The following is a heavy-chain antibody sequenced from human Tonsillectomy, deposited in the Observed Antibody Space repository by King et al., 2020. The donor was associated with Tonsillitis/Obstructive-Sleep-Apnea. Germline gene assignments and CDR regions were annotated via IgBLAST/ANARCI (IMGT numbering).Heavy chain of an antibody. CDR2: INTNTGNP. CDR1: GYTFTNST. CDR3: AREVVVEPAPYGWFDP. V-gene: IGHV7-4-1*02. Sequence: QLVQSGSELKKPGASVKVSCKASGYTFTNSTLHWVRQAPGQGLEWMGWINTNTGNPTYAQGFTGRFVFSLDPSVSTAYLQISSLKAEDAAVYYCAREVVVEPAPYGWFDPWGQGTLVTVSS. J-gene: IGHJ5*02. D-gene: IGHD2-2*01.